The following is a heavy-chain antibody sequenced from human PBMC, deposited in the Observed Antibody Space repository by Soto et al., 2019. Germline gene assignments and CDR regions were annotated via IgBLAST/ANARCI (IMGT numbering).Heavy chain of an antibody. J-gene: IGHJ4*02. D-gene: IGHD1-26*01. V-gene: IGHV4-31*03. CDR3: ARSGGSYNFDS. CDR1: GGSISSGSYH. CDR2: IYYSGSS. Sequence: SETLSLTCTVSGGSISSGSYHWSRIRQHPGKGLEWIGNIYYSGSSYYNPSLKSRATISIDTSKDQFSLRLGSVTAADTAVYFCARSGGSYNFDSWGQGILVTVSS.